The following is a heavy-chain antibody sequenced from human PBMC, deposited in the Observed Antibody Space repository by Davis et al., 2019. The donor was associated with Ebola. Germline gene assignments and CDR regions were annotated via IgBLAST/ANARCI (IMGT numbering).Heavy chain of an antibody. V-gene: IGHV3-23*01. CDR2: ISASGADI. Sequence: PGGSLRLSCAASGFTFSTYLMSWFRQAPGGGLEWVSGISASGADIKYADSVRGRFSISRDDSKNTLYLQMNSLRAEDTAHYYCAQGSSPDNWGPGTLVTVSS. D-gene: IGHD6-6*01. CDR3: AQGSSPDN. CDR1: GFTFSTYL. J-gene: IGHJ4*02.